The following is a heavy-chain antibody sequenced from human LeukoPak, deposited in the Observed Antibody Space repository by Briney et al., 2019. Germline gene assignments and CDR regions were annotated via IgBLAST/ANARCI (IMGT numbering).Heavy chain of an antibody. J-gene: IGHJ6*03. CDR3: ARGPYCTDGVCAPWDCYSYMDV. CDR1: GFTFSSYN. D-gene: IGHD2-8*01. Sequence: GGSLRLSCAASGFTFSSYNMDWVRQAPGKGLEWVSSITSGSSYIYYADSVKGRFTISRDNAKNSLYLQMNSLRAEDTAVYYCARGPYCTDGVCAPWDCYSYMDVWGKGTTVTVSS. V-gene: IGHV3-21*01. CDR2: ITSGSSYI.